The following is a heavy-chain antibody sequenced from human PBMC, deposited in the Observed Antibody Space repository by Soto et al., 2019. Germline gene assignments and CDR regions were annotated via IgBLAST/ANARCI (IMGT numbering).Heavy chain of an antibody. Sequence: SETLSLTCTVSGGSISSGDYYWSWIRQPPGKGLEWIGYIYYSGSTYYNPSLKSRVAISVDTSKNQFSLKLSSVTAADTAVYYCARERYYDSSGFGNWGQGTQVTVSS. D-gene: IGHD3-22*01. J-gene: IGHJ4*02. V-gene: IGHV4-30-4*01. CDR1: GGSISSGDYY. CDR2: IYYSGST. CDR3: ARERYYDSSGFGN.